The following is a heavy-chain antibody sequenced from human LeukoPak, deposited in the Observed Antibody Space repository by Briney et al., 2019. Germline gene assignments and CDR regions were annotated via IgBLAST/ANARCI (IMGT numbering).Heavy chain of an antibody. J-gene: IGHJ5*02. V-gene: IGHV4-39*07. CDR1: GGSISSSSYY. Sequence: PSETLSLTCTVSGGSISSSSYYWGWIRQPPGKGLEWIGSIYSSGGTYYNPSLMSRLTMSVDTSRNHFSLKLTPLTAADTAVYYCGRIVVSRTNWFDPWGQGILVTVSS. CDR2: IYSSGGT. D-gene: IGHD2-15*01. CDR3: GRIVVSRTNWFDP.